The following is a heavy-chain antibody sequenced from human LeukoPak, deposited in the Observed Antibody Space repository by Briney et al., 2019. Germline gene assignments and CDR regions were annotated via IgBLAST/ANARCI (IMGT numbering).Heavy chain of an antibody. CDR2: ISSSSSYI. D-gene: IGHD3-22*01. Sequence: GGSLRLSCAASGFTFSSYSMNWVRPAPGKGLEWVSSISSSSSYIYYADSVKGRFTISRDNAKNSLYLQMNSLRAEDTAVYYCAELGITMIEGVWGKGTTVTISS. CDR1: GFTFSSYS. J-gene: IGHJ6*04. V-gene: IGHV3-21*01. CDR3: AELGITMIEGV.